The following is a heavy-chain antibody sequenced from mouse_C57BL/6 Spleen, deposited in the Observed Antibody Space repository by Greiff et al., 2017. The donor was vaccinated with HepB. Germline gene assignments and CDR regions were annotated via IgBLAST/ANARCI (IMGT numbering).Heavy chain of an antibody. J-gene: IGHJ1*03. CDR2: ISGGGGNT. CDR1: GFTFSSYT. CDR3: ARRTGTGWYFDV. D-gene: IGHD4-1*01. V-gene: IGHV5-9*01. Sequence: EVQRVESGGGLVKPGGSLKLSCAASGFTFSSYTMSWVRQTPEKRLEWVATISGGGGNTYYPDSVKGRFTISRDNAKNTLYLQMSSLRSEDTALYYCARRTGTGWYFDVWGTGTTVTVSS.